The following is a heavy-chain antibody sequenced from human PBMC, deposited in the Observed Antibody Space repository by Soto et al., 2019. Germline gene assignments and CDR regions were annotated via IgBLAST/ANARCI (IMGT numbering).Heavy chain of an antibody. V-gene: IGHV3-7*05. D-gene: IGHD3-3*01. Sequence: EVQLVESGGGLVQPGESLRLSCAASGFTFSDYWMTWVRQAPGKGLEWVANIKKDESKKSYLDSVRGRFTISRDNARNSLYLQMDSLRAEDTALYYCARDVSPASGPYDLDAFDMWGQGTMVTVSS. CDR2: IKKDESKK. CDR3: ARDVSPASGPYDLDAFDM. CDR1: GFTFSDYW. J-gene: IGHJ3*02.